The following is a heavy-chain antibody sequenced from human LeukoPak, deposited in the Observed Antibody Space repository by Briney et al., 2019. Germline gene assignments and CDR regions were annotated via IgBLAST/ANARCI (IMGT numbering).Heavy chain of an antibody. V-gene: IGHV3-74*01. D-gene: IGHD3-10*01. J-gene: IGHJ6*02. CDR2: INIDGSST. Sequence: GGSLRLSCAASGFTFSSYWMHWVRQAPGKGLVWVARINIDGSSTNNADSVKGRFTTSRDNAKNSLYLQMNSLRAEDTALYYCAKDSRGSGSRYYGMDVWGQGTTVTVSS. CDR3: AKDSRGSGSRYYGMDV. CDR1: GFTFSSYW.